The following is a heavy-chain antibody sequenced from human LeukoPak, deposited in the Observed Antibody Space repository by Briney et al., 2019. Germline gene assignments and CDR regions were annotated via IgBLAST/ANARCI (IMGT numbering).Heavy chain of an antibody. CDR3: XXXXXXXXXATVAAFDI. D-gene: IGHD1-26*01. CDR1: GGSISSGDYY. Sequence: SETLSLTCTVSGGSISSGDYYWSWIRQPPGKGLEWIGYIYYSGSTYYNPSLKSRVTISVDTSKNQFSLKLSSVTAADTAVYXXXXXXXXXXXATVAAFDIWGQGTMVTVSS. J-gene: IGHJ3*02. CDR2: IYYSGST. V-gene: IGHV4-30-4*01.